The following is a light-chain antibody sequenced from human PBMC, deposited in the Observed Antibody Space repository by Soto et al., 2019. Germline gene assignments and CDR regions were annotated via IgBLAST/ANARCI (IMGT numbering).Light chain of an antibody. J-gene: IGLJ2*01. Sequence: QSVLTQPPSASGTPGQSVTISCSGSSSNIGDNTVNWYQQLPGTAPKLLIYSNDQRSSGVPDRFSGSKSGTSASLAISGLQSEDEADYYCAVWDDSLDGVVFGGVTKVTVL. CDR1: SSNIGDNT. CDR2: SND. CDR3: AVWDDSLDGVV. V-gene: IGLV1-44*01.